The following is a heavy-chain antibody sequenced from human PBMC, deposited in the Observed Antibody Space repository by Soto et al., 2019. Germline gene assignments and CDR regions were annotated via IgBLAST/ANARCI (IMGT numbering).Heavy chain of an antibody. J-gene: IGHJ4*02. V-gene: IGHV4-34*01. CDR3: ARGVTLILAVQGDAPDKNYFDS. D-gene: IGHD3-22*01. CDR2: INHTGNT. Sequence: QVQLQQWGARLLKPSETLSLTCAVYGGSFSGYYWTWIRQPPGKGLEWMGEINHTGNTNYNPSLKSRVAISVDTSKNQFSLKLRSVTAADTAVYYCARGVTLILAVQGDAPDKNYFDSWGQGTLVPVSS. CDR1: GGSFSGYY.